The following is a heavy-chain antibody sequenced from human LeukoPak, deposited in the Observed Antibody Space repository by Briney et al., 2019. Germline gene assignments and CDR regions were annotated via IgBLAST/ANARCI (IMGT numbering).Heavy chain of an antibody. D-gene: IGHD5-18*01. V-gene: IGHV3-30*04. J-gene: IGHJ4*02. CDR2: ISYDGTNK. CDR1: GFTFSIYA. Sequence: GGSLRLSCAASGFTFSIYAMHWVRQAPGKVLEWVAVISYDGTNKYYADSVKGRFTISRDNSKNTLYLQMNSLRAEDTAVYYCAKPLGIQLWLPGDYWGQGTLVTVSS. CDR3: AKPLGIQLWLPGDY.